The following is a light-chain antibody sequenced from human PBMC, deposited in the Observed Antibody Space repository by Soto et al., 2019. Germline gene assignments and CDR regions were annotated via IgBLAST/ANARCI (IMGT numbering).Light chain of an antibody. CDR2: KAS. CDR3: QQNYRTPVT. V-gene: IGKV1-5*03. CDR1: QSSGDL. Sequence: DIQVTQSPSTLSASVEDRVTITCRASQSSGDLLAWYQQKPGEAPKLLIYKASYLESGVPSRFSGSGSGTQFTLTISTLQPEDFATYYCQQNYRTPVTFGQGTRLEI. J-gene: IGKJ5*01.